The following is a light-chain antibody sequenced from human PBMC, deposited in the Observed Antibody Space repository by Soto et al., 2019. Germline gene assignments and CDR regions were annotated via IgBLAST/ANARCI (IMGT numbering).Light chain of an antibody. CDR1: QSVSRY. Sequence: EIVLTQSPATLSLSPGERANLSCRASQSVSRYLAWFQQKPGQVPRLLIYDASNRAAGIPARFSGSGSGTDFTLTINPLDPEDFALFYCQQRTECPITFGQGTRLESK. CDR3: QQRTECPIT. J-gene: IGKJ5*01. V-gene: IGKV3-11*01. CDR2: DAS.